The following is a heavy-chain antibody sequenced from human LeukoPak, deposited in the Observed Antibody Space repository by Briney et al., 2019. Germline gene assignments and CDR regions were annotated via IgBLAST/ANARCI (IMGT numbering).Heavy chain of an antibody. V-gene: IGHV4-39*07. Sequence: SETLSLTCTVSGGSISSSSYYWGWIRQPPGKGLEWIGSIYYSGSTYYNPSLKSRVTISVDTSKNQFSLKLSSVTAADTAVYYCAMGVLAAFDIWGQGTMVTVSS. CDR3: AMGVLAAFDI. D-gene: IGHD3-16*01. CDR2: IYYSGST. J-gene: IGHJ3*02. CDR1: GGSISSSSYY.